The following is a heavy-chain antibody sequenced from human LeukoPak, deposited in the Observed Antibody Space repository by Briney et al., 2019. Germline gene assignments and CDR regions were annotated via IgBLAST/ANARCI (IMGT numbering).Heavy chain of an antibody. CDR1: GGSFSGYY. CDR3: ARGRITMVRGVRPAGGWFDP. CDR2: INHSGST. V-gene: IGHV4-34*01. D-gene: IGHD3-10*01. Sequence: PSETLSLTCAVYGGSFSGYYWSWIRQPPGKGLEWIGEINHSGSTNYNPSLKSRVTISVDTSKNQFSLKLSSVTAADTAVYYCARGRITMVRGVRPAGGWFDPWGQGTLVTVSS. J-gene: IGHJ5*02.